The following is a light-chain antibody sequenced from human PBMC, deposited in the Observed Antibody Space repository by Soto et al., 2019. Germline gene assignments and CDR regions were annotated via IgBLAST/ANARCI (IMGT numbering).Light chain of an antibody. Sequence: QSALTQHASVSGSPGQSITISCTGTISDIGGNHYVSWYQQHPGKAPKLMIYEVSNRPSGVSDRFSGSRSGNTASLTISGLQAEDESDYYGISYTSSSTWVFGGGTKLPVL. J-gene: IGLJ3*02. CDR2: EVS. V-gene: IGLV2-14*01. CDR3: ISYTSSSTWV. CDR1: ISDIGGNHY.